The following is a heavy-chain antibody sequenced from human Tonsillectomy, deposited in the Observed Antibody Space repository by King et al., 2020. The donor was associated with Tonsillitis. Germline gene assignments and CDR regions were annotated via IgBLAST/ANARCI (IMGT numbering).Heavy chain of an antibody. V-gene: IGHV3-7*01. Sequence: VQLVESGGTLVQPGGSLRLSCTGSTFLFSNYWMTWIRLAPGKGLEWVAAIKQDASQKFYMDSVKGRFTISRDNTNNSLFLQMNSLRVEDTAVYFCISGVNADYWGQGTLVTVSS. CDR3: ISGVNADY. CDR2: IKQDASQK. D-gene: IGHD1-1*01. J-gene: IGHJ4*02. CDR1: TFLFSNYW.